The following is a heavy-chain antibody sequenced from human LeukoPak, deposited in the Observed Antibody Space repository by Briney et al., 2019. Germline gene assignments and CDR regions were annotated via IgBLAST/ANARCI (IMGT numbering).Heavy chain of an antibody. CDR1: GYTFNDYY. D-gene: IGHD6-6*01. CDR2: INPNGGGT. Sequence: ASVKVSCKASGYTFNDYYIHWVRQAPGQGLEWMGWINPNGGGTNYAQKFQGRVTVTRDTSSSAASMELSRLRSDDTAVYYCARDPLLGAALTTSLEAFDYWGQGTLVTVSS. J-gene: IGHJ4*02. V-gene: IGHV1-2*02. CDR3: ARDPLLGAALTTSLEAFDY.